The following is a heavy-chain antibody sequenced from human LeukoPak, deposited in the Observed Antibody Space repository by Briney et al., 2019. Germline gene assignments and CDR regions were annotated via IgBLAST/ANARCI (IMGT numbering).Heavy chain of an antibody. Sequence: PSETLSLTCTVSGGSISSYYWSWIRQPPGKGLEWIGYIYYSGSTNYNPSLKSRVTISVDTSKNQFSLKLGSVTAADTAVYYCATVPEYSSSSGNYWGQGTLVTVSS. J-gene: IGHJ4*02. CDR1: GGSISSYY. V-gene: IGHV4-59*01. D-gene: IGHD6-6*01. CDR3: ATVPEYSSSSGNY. CDR2: IYYSGST.